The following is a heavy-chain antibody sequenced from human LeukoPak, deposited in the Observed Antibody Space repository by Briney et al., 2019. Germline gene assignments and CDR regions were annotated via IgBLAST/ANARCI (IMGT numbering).Heavy chain of an antibody. J-gene: IGHJ3*02. CDR1: GGSFSGYS. CDR3: ARGIVAAPERALDI. Sequence: SETLSLTCAVYGGSFSGYSWNWIRQPPVKGLEWIGEINHSGGTNYNPSLKSRVTISVDTSKKQFSLKLTSVTAADTAVYYCARGIVAAPERALDIWGQGTTVTVSS. CDR2: INHSGGT. V-gene: IGHV4-34*01. D-gene: IGHD6-13*01.